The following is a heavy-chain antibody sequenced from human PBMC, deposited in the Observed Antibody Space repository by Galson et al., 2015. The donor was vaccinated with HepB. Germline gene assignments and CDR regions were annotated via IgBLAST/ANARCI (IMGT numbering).Heavy chain of an antibody. Sequence: SGAEVKKPGASVKVSCKASGYTFTSYGISWVRQAPGQGLEWMGWISAYNGNTNYAQKLQGRVTMTTDTSTSTAYMELRSLRSDDTAVYYCARGHYYYDSSGYYPHPLDYWGQGTLVTVSS. V-gene: IGHV1-18*01. CDR1: GYTFTSYG. D-gene: IGHD3-22*01. J-gene: IGHJ4*02. CDR2: ISAYNGNT. CDR3: ARGHYYYDSSGYYPHPLDY.